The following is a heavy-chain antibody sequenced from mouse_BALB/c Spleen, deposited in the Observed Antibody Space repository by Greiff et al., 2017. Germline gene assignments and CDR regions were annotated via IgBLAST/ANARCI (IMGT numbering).Heavy chain of an antibody. CDR1: GFTFSSFG. D-gene: IGHD4-1*01. CDR2: ISSGSSTI. J-gene: IGHJ3*01. V-gene: IGHV5-17*02. Sequence: EVQGVESGGGLVQPGGSRKLSCAASGFTFSSFGMHWVRQAPEKGLEWVAYISSGSSTIYYADTVKGRFTISRDNPKNTLFLQMTSLRSEDTAMYYCAREWLTGTPAWFAYWGQGTLVTVSA. CDR3: AREWLTGTPAWFAY.